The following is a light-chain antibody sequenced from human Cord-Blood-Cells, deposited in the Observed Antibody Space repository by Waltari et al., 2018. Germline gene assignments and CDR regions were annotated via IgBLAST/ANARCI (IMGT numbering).Light chain of an antibody. V-gene: IGKV3-20*01. CDR2: GGS. CDR1: QSVSSSY. J-gene: IGKJ2*01. Sequence: EIVLTQSPGTLSLSPGERATLSCRASQSVSSSYLAWYQQKPGQAPRLLIYGGSSRATGIPARCSGSGSGTDFTLTISRLEPEDFAVYYCQQYGSSPYTFGQGTKLEIK. CDR3: QQYGSSPYT.